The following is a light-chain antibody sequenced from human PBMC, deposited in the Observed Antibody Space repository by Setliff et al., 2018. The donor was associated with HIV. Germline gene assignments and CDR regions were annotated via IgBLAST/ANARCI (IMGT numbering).Light chain of an antibody. Sequence: QSALTQPASVSGSPGQSITISCTGTSSDIGRYDLVSWYQQYTGKDPKLMIYQAIKRPSGVSNRFFGSKSGNTASLTISGLQAEDEADYYCCSNTGSNTFVFGSGTKVTVL. CDR2: QAI. CDR1: SSDIGRYDL. J-gene: IGLJ1*01. CDR3: CSNTGSNTFV. V-gene: IGLV2-23*02.